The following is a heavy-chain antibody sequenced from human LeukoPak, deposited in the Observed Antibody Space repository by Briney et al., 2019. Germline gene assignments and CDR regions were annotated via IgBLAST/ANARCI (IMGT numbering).Heavy chain of an antibody. CDR2: INHSGST. J-gene: IGHJ6*03. V-gene: IGHV4-34*01. Sequence: SETLSLTCAVYGGSFSGYYWSWIRQPPGKGLEWIGEINHSGSTNYNPSLKSRVTISVDTSKNQFSLKLSSVTAADTAVYYCARSVRGAMSGYYYYMDVWGKGTTVTISS. CDR3: ARSVRGAMSGYYYYMDV. CDR1: GGSFSGYY. D-gene: IGHD3-10*01.